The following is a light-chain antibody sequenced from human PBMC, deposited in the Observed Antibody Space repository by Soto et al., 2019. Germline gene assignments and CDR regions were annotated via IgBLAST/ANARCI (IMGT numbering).Light chain of an antibody. CDR1: SSNIGNNA. V-gene: IGLV1-36*01. CDR3: ASWDDSLNAYV. CDR2: YDN. J-gene: IGLJ1*01. Sequence: QSVLTQPPSVSEAPRQRVTISCSGSSSNIGNNADNWYQQLPGQAPKIVIYYDNLLTSGVSDRFSGSKSGISASLAISDLQSDDEADYYCASWDDSLNAYVFGPGTKLTV.